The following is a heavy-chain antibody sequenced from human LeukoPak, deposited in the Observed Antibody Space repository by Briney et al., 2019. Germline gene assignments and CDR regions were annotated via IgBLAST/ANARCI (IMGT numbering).Heavy chain of an antibody. CDR3: AKEIWPTVTIPGWTYFDY. V-gene: IGHV3-13*01. CDR2: IGTPGDT. CDR1: GFTFSIYD. Sequence: LTGGSLRLSCAASGFTFSIYDMHWVRQATGKGLEWVSAIGTPGDTYYPGSVKGRFTISRENAKNSLFLQMNSLRVGDTAVYYCAKEIWPTVTIPGWTYFDYWGQGTLVTVSS. J-gene: IGHJ4*02. D-gene: IGHD4-17*01.